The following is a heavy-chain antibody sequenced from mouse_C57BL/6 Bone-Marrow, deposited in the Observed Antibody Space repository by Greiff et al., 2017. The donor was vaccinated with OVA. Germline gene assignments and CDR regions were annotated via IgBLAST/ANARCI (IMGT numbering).Heavy chain of an antibody. CDR1: GYAFSSYW. CDR2: IYPGDGDT. Sequence: QVQLQQSGAELVKPGASVKISCKASGYAFSSYWMNWVKQRPGKGLEWIGQIYPGDGDTNYNGKFKGKATLTADKSSSTAYMQLSSLTSEDSAVYFCARSRYYYGSSYFDYWGQGTTLTVSS. J-gene: IGHJ2*01. CDR3: ARSRYYYGSSYFDY. V-gene: IGHV1-80*01. D-gene: IGHD1-1*01.